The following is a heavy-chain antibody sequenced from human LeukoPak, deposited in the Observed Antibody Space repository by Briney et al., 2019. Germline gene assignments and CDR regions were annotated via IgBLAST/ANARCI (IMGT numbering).Heavy chain of an antibody. V-gene: IGHV3-23*01. J-gene: IGHJ5*02. Sequence: PGRSLRLSCAASGFTFDDYAMHWVRQAPGKGLEWVSAISGSGGSTYYADSVKGRFTISRDNSKNTLYLQMNSLRAEDTAVYYCATTGLLGDIPWGQGTLVTVSS. D-gene: IGHD2-21*01. CDR1: GFTFDDYA. CDR3: ATTGLLGDIP. CDR2: ISGSGGST.